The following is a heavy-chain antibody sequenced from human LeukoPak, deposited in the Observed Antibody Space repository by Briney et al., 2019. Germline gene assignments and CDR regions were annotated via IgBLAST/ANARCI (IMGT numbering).Heavy chain of an antibody. CDR1: GGTFSSYA. Sequence: SVKVSCKASGGTFSSYAISWVRQAPGQGLEWMGRIIPILGIANYAQKFQGRVTITADKSTSTAYMELSSLRSEDTAVYYCARNHYDSSGYYYPDYWGQGTLVTVSS. CDR3: ARNHYDSSGYYYPDY. CDR2: IIPILGIA. J-gene: IGHJ4*02. V-gene: IGHV1-69*04. D-gene: IGHD3-22*01.